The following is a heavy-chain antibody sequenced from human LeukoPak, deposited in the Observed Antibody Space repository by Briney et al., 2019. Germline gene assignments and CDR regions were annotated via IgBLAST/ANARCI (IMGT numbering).Heavy chain of an antibody. Sequence: ASVKVSCKAPGYTFTSYYMHWVRQAPGQGLEWMGIINPSGGSTSYAQKFQGRVTMTRDTSTSTVYMELSSLRSEDTAVYYCARDRVMITFGGVIVPPGYWDQGTLVTVSS. V-gene: IGHV1-46*01. CDR1: GYTFTSYY. D-gene: IGHD3-16*02. CDR2: INPSGGST. J-gene: IGHJ4*02. CDR3: ARDRVMITFGGVIVPPGY.